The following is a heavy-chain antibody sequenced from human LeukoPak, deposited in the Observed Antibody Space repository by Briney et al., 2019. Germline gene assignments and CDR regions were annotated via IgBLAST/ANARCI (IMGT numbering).Heavy chain of an antibody. CDR1: GYSFTSYW. CDR3: ARHRRYYYDSSGYYWFDP. Sequence: GESLKISCKGSGYSFTSYWIGWVRQMPGKGLEWTGIIYPGDSDTRYSPSFQGQVTISADKSISTAYLQWSSLKASDTAMYYCARHRRYYYDSSGYYWFDPWGQGTLVTVSS. CDR2: IYPGDSDT. V-gene: IGHV5-51*01. J-gene: IGHJ5*02. D-gene: IGHD3-22*01.